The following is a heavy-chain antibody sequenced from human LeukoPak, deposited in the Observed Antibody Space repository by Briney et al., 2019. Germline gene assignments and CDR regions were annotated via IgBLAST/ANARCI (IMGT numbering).Heavy chain of an antibody. Sequence: ASVKVSCKASGYTFTSYGISWVRQAPGQGLEWMGWISAYNGNTNYAQKLQGRVTMTTDTSTSTAYMELRSLRSDDTAVYYCARDLSKVATGEFVDYWGQGTLVTVSS. D-gene: IGHD5-12*01. V-gene: IGHV1-18*01. CDR2: ISAYNGNT. J-gene: IGHJ4*02. CDR1: GYTFTSYG. CDR3: ARDLSKVATGEFVDY.